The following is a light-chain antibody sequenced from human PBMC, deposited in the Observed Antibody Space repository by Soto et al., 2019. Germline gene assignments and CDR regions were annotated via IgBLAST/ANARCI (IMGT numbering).Light chain of an antibody. CDR3: SSYTTIKTVV. CDR2: EVS. V-gene: IGLV2-8*01. CDR1: SSDVGGYNY. Sequence: QSALTQPPSASGSPGQSVTISCTGTSSDVGGYNYVSWYQQHPGKAPKLMMYEVSKRPSGVPDRFSGSKSGNTASLTVSGLQSEDEADYYCSSYTTIKTVVFGGGTKVTVL. J-gene: IGLJ2*01.